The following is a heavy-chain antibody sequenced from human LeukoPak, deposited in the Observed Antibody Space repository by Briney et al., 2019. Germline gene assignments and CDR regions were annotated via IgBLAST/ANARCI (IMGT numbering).Heavy chain of an antibody. V-gene: IGHV4-31*03. CDR3: ASRQTVRGVIMGGFD. J-gene: IGHJ4*02. D-gene: IGHD3-10*01. Sequence: SETLSLTCTVSGGSISSGGYYWSWLRQHPGKGLEWIGYIYYSGSTYYNPSLKSRVTISVDTSKNQFSLKLSSVTAADTAVYYCASRQTVRGVIMGGFDWGQGTLVTVSS. CDR2: IYYSGST. CDR1: GGSISSGGYY.